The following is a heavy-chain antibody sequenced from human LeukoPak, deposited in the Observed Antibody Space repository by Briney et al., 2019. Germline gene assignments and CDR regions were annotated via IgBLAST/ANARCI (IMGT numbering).Heavy chain of an antibody. J-gene: IGHJ4*02. V-gene: IGHV4-39*07. D-gene: IGHD1-1*01. CDR1: GVSISSTSYF. CDR2: ISNSGTT. CDR3: ARRPPRYLVSRIYYFDF. Sequence: PSETLSLTCNVSGVSISSTSYFWAWIRQPPGKGLEWIGSISNSGTTHYTPSLESRVTISVDTSKNQISLKLSSVTAADTAVYYCARRPPRYLVSRIYYFDFWGQGTLVSVSS.